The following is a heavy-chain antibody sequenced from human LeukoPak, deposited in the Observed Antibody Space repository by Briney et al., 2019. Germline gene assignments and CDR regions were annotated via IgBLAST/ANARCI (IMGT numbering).Heavy chain of an antibody. CDR3: ARVYYYDSSGYSSMGIDAFDI. D-gene: IGHD3-22*01. CDR1: GGSISSSNW. Sequence: SGTLSLTCAVSGGSISSSNWWSWVRQPPGKGLEWIGEIYHSGSTNYNPSLKSRVTISVDKSKNQFSLKLSSVTAADTAVYYCARVYYYDSSGYSSMGIDAFDIWGQGTMVTVSS. CDR2: IYHSGST. J-gene: IGHJ3*02. V-gene: IGHV4-4*02.